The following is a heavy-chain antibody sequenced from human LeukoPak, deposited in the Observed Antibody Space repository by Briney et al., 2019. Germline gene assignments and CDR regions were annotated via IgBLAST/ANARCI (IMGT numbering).Heavy chain of an antibody. CDR1: GFTFSSYE. Sequence: PGGSLRLSCAASGFTFSSYEMNWVRQAPGKGLEWVSYISSSGSTIYYADFVKGLFTISRDNAKNYLYLQMNSLRAEDTAVYYWAREDTMVRGGHYYYYYYMDVWGKGTTVTVSS. J-gene: IGHJ6*03. CDR2: ISSSGSTI. CDR3: AREDTMVRGGHYYYYYYMDV. V-gene: IGHV3-48*03. D-gene: IGHD3-10*01.